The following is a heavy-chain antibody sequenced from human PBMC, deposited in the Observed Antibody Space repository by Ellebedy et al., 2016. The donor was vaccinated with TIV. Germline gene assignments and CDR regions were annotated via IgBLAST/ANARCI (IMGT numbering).Heavy chain of an antibody. CDR1: RLIFSDYD. V-gene: IGHV3-13*01. J-gene: IGHJ4*02. Sequence: GESLKISCAASRLIFSDYDMHWVRQATGKGPEWVSAIGSAGHTYYPGSVKGRFTISRENAKNSLYLQMNSLRVGDTAIYYCARATEGFDYWGQGTLVTVSS. CDR3: ARATEGFDY. D-gene: IGHD1-14*01. CDR2: IGSAGHT.